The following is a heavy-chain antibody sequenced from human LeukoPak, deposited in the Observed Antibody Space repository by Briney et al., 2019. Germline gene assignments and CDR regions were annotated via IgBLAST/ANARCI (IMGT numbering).Heavy chain of an antibody. Sequence: SVKVSCKASGGTFSSYAISWVRQAPGQGLEWMGGIIPIFGTANYAQKFQGRVTITTDESTSTAYMELSSLRSEDTAVYYCARAWAACGGDCYSLFGFDYWGQGTLVTVSS. CDR2: IIPIFGTA. CDR3: ARAWAACGGDCYSLFGFDY. CDR1: GGTFSSYA. D-gene: IGHD2-21*02. J-gene: IGHJ4*02. V-gene: IGHV1-69*05.